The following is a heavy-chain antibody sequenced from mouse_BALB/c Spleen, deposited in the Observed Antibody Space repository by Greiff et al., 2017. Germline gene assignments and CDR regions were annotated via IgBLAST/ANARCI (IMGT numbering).Heavy chain of an antibody. Sequence: EVKLMESGGGLVQPGVSRKLSGAASGFTFSSFGMHWVRQAPEKGLEWVAYISSGSSTIYYADTVKGRFTISRDNPKNTLFLQMTSLRSEDTAMYYCARSLYDWFAYWGQGTLVTVAA. J-gene: IGHJ3*01. CDR1: GFTFSSFG. V-gene: IGHV5-17*02. D-gene: IGHD2-3*01. CDR2: ISSGSSTI. CDR3: ARSLYDWFAY.